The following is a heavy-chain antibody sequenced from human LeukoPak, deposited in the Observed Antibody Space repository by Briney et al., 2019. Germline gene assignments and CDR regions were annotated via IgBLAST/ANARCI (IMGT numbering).Heavy chain of an antibody. Sequence: SQTLSLTCTISGDSIDDSYWSWIRQSPGKGLEWIGYISYSGSTNYNPSLKSRVTISLDTSKNQFSLSLRSVTAADTAVYSCATMTTVTMYSYYFDSWGQGTLVTVS. CDR2: ISYSGST. D-gene: IGHD4-11*01. CDR1: GDSIDDSY. V-gene: IGHV4-59*01. J-gene: IGHJ4*02. CDR3: ATMTTVTMYSYYFDS.